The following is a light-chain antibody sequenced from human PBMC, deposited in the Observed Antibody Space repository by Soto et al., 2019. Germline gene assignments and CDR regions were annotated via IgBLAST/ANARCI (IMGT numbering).Light chain of an antibody. J-gene: IGLJ2*01. V-gene: IGLV1-47*01. CDR1: SSNIGSNY. Sequence: QSVLTQPPSASGTPGQRVTMSCSGSSSNIGSNYVYWYHQLPGTAPKLLIYRNNQRPSGVPDRFSGSKSGTSASLAISGLRSEDEADYYCAAWDDSLSGVVFGGGPKVTVL. CDR2: RNN. CDR3: AAWDDSLSGVV.